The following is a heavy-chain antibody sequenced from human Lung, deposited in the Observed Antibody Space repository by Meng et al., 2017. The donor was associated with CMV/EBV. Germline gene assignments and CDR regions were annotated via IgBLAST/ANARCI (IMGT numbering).Heavy chain of an antibody. CDR1: GFTFSSYS. Sequence: GEXXKISCAASGFTFSSYSMNWVRQAPGKGLEWVSSISSSSSYIYYADSVKGRFTISRDNAKNSLYLQMNSLRAEDTAVYYCARDVCGRDDFWSGCYDYWDQGXLVTVSS. CDR3: ARDVCGRDDFWSGCYDY. D-gene: IGHD3-3*01. J-gene: IGHJ4*02. V-gene: IGHV3-21*01. CDR2: ISSSSSYI.